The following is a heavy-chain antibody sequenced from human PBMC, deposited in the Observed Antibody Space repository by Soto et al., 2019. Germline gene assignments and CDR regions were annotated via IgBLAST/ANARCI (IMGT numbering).Heavy chain of an antibody. D-gene: IGHD1-26*01. CDR3: ARDTSGSYGDAFDI. Sequence: PSETLSLTCTVSGGSISSGGYYWSWIRQHPGKGLEWIGYIYYSGSTYYNPSLKSRVTISVDTSKNPFSLKLSSVTAADTAVYYCARDTSGSYGDAFDIWGQGTMVTVSS. J-gene: IGHJ3*02. CDR2: IYYSGST. V-gene: IGHV4-31*03. CDR1: GGSISSGGYY.